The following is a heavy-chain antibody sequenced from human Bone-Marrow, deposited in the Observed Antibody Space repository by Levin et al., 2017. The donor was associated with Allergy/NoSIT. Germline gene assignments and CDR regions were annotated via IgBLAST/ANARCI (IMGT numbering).Heavy chain of an antibody. Sequence: LSLTCAASGFTFSSYAMHWVRQAPGKGLEWVAVISYDGSNKYYADSVKGRFIISRDNSKNTLYLQMNSLRAEDTAVYYCARVMTEQWELLGYFDYWGQGTLVTVSS. J-gene: IGHJ4*02. CDR1: GFTFSSYA. CDR3: ARVMTEQWELLGYFDY. D-gene: IGHD1-26*01. CDR2: ISYDGSNK. V-gene: IGHV3-30*04.